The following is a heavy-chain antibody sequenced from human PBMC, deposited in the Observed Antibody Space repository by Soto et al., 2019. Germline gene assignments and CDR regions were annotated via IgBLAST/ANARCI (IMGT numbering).Heavy chain of an antibody. Sequence: GGSLRLSCAASGFTFKDYAMSWVRQAPGKGLEWVSAITDSGGDTFYTDSVEGRFTISRDNSKNTLYLQMSSLRAEDTAIYYCAKHNGRYSFDSWGQGTLVTVSS. D-gene: IGHD1-26*01. V-gene: IGHV3-23*01. CDR2: ITDSGGDT. CDR1: GFTFKDYA. J-gene: IGHJ4*02. CDR3: AKHNGRYSFDS.